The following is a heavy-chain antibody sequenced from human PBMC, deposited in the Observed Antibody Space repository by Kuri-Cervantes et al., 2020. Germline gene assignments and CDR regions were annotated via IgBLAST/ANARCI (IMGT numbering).Heavy chain of an antibody. CDR2: IYHSGSN. V-gene: IGHV4-4*02. J-gene: IGHJ4*02. Sequence: SCAVSGDSISSSNWWSWVRQPPGKGLEWIGEIYHSGSNYYNPSLKSRVTISVDTSKNQFSLKLSSVTAADTAVYYCARDRGSSPYLTGDFDYWGQGTLVTVSS. D-gene: IGHD6-6*01. CDR1: GDSISSSNW. CDR3: ARDRGSSPYLTGDFDY.